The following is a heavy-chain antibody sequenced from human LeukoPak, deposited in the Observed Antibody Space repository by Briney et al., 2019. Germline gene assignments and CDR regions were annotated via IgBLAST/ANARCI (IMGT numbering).Heavy chain of an antibody. CDR3: SRDHTCGSIPVGY. CDR2: ISNDGSTT. D-gene: IGHD2-8*02. J-gene: IGHJ4*02. CDR1: GFTFSSYW. V-gene: IGHV3-74*01. Sequence: PGGSLRLSCAASGFTFSSYWMHWVRQAPGKRPEWVSRISNDGSTTNYADSVKGRFTIFRDNAKNTLYLQMNRLRAEDTAVYFCSRDHTCGSIPVGYWGQGTLVTVSS.